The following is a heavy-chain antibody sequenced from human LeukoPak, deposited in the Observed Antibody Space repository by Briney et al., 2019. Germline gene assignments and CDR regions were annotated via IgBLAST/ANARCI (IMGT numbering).Heavy chain of an antibody. Sequence: GGPLRLTCAASGFTFSNYAMHWVRQAQGTGLEWVALISYDGSSIRYADSVRGRFTISRDNSKNTLYLEVSSLRADDTAVYYCVRDHSTGGSGWYYDSWGQGTLLTVSS. D-gene: IGHD6-19*01. CDR1: GFTFSNYA. J-gene: IGHJ5*01. CDR3: VRDHSTGGSGWYYDS. V-gene: IGHV3-30*04. CDR2: ISYDGSSI.